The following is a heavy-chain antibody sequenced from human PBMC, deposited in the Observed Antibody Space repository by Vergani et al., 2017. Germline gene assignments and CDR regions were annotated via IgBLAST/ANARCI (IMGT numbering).Heavy chain of an antibody. CDR2: ISGSGGST. D-gene: IGHD3-10*01. V-gene: IGHV3-23*04. J-gene: IGHJ6*02. CDR3: AKDLFYYGSGSYFYGMDV. CDR1: GFTFSSYA. Sequence: EVQLVESGGGLVQPGGSLRLSCAASGFTFSSYAMSWVRQAPGKGLEWVSAISGSGGSTYYADSVKGRFTISRDNSKNTLYLQMNSLRAEDTAVYYCAKDLFYYGSGSYFYGMDVWGQGTTVTVSS.